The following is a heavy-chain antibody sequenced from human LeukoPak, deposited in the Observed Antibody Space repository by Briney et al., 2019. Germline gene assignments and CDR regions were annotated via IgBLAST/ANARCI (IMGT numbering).Heavy chain of an antibody. CDR2: ISSSSSYI. V-gene: IGHV3-21*01. CDR3: AARGDSSSAPFGY. Sequence: PGGSLRLSCAASGFTFSSYSMNWVRQAPGKGLEWVSSISSSSSYIYYADSVKGRFTISRDNAKNSLYLQMNSLRAEDTAVYYCAARGDSSSAPFGYWGQGTLVTVSS. CDR1: GFTFSSYS. J-gene: IGHJ4*02. D-gene: IGHD6-6*01.